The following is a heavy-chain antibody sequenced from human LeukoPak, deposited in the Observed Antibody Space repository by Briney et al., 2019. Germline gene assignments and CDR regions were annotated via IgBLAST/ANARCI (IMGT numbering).Heavy chain of an antibody. CDR2: IYYSGST. V-gene: IGHV4-59*01. CDR1: GGSISRYY. Sequence: SETLSLTCSVSGGSISRYYWNWIRQPPGKGLEWIGYIYYSGSTNYNPSLKSRVTISVDTSKNQFSLKLSSVTAADTAVYYCALRGGDKGYYYMDVWGKGTTVTVSS. J-gene: IGHJ6*03. CDR3: ALRGGDKGYYYMDV. D-gene: IGHD2-21*01.